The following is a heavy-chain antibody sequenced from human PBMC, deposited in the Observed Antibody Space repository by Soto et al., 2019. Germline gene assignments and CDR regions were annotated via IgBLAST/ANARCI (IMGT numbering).Heavy chain of an antibody. CDR1: GGSISSGGYY. J-gene: IGHJ4*02. Sequence: NPSETLSLTCTVSGGSISSGGYYWSWIRQHPGKGLEWIGYIYYSGSTYYNPSLKSRVTISVDTSKNQFSLKLSSVTAADTAVYYCARESGYSYGHPPTWGQGTLVTVSS. CDR2: IYYSGST. V-gene: IGHV4-31*03. CDR3: ARESGYSYGHPPT. D-gene: IGHD5-18*01.